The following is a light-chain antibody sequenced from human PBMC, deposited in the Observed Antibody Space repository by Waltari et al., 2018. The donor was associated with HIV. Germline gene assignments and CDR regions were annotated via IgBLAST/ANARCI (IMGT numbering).Light chain of an antibody. V-gene: IGKV3-15*01. Sequence: EIVMTQSPATLSVSPGERATLSCRASRSVGSKLAWYQQKPGQAPRLLIYGASTRATGIPARFSGSGSGIEFTLTISSLQSEDFAVYYCQQNSYWLPITFGQGTRLEI. CDR1: RSVGSK. CDR2: GAS. J-gene: IGKJ5*01. CDR3: QQNSYWLPIT.